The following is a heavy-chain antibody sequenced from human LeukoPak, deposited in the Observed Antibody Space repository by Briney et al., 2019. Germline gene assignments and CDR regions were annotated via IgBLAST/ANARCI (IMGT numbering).Heavy chain of an antibody. V-gene: IGHV3-48*03. CDR2: ISSGGSTI. Sequence: PGGSLRLPCAASGFTFSSYEMNWVRQAPGKGLEWVSYISSGGSTIYYADSVKGRFTISRDNAKNSLYLEMNSLRAEDTAVYYCARESQSAYYFDSSGYEDAFDIWGQGTMVTVSS. J-gene: IGHJ3*02. CDR1: GFTFSSYE. D-gene: IGHD3-22*01. CDR3: ARESQSAYYFDSSGYEDAFDI.